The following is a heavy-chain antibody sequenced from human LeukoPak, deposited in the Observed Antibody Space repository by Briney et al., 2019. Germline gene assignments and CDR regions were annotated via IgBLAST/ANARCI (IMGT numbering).Heavy chain of an antibody. Sequence: GGSLRLSCAASGFDFRIYAIDWVRQAPGRGLEWVSSISSGSSFQNYADLVKGRFTISRDNAKNSVYLQMNRLRAEDTAVYFCAREGDPPGFYYYHHMDVWGKGTTVTVSS. J-gene: IGHJ6*03. CDR2: ISSGSSFQ. V-gene: IGHV3-21*01. CDR1: GFDFRIYA. CDR3: AREGDPPGFYYYHHMDV. D-gene: IGHD3-16*01.